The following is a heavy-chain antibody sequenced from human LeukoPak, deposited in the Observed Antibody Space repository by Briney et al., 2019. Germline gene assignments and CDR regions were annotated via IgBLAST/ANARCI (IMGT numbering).Heavy chain of an antibody. D-gene: IGHD3-22*01. V-gene: IGHV3-48*01. Sequence: PGGSLRLSCAASGFTFSSYNMNWVRQAPGTGLEWVSYISSGSTTIYYADSVKGRFTISRDSTKNSLYLQMNSLRAEDTAVYYCARDGGYYYDSSGNYGPFDYWGQGTLVTVSS. CDR2: ISSGSTTI. CDR1: GFTFSSYN. CDR3: ARDGGYYYDSSGNYGPFDY. J-gene: IGHJ4*02.